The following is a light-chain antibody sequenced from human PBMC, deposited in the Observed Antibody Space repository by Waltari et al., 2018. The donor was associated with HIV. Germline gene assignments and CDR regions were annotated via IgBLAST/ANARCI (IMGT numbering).Light chain of an antibody. V-gene: IGLV3-21*04. CDR3: QVWDSSSDAYV. J-gene: IGLJ1*01. CDR2: YDC. CDR1: KPGHKS. Sequence: SYVLAQPQSVSVASGKTAEITRGANKPGHKSRHWYQQKPGQAPVVVIYYDCDRPSGIPELFSGSNSGNTATLTISRVEAGDEADYYCQVWDSSSDAYVFGTGTKVTVL.